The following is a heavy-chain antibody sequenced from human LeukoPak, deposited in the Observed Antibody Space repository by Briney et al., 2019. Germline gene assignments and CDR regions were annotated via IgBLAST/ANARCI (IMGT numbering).Heavy chain of an antibody. Sequence: GGSLRLSCAASGFTFSSYWMSWVRQAPGKGLEWVAFIKEDGSEKYYVDSVKGRFTITRDNAKKALYLEMNSLRVEDTALYYCARENYYDSSGNDAFDVWGQGTMVTVSS. CDR1: GFTFSSYW. J-gene: IGHJ3*01. D-gene: IGHD3-22*01. CDR2: IKEDGSEK. CDR3: ARENYYDSSGNDAFDV. V-gene: IGHV3-7*04.